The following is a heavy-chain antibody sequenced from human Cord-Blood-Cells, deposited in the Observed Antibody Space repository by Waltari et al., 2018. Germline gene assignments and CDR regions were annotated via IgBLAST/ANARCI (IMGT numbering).Heavy chain of an antibody. J-gene: IGHJ4*02. CDR2: FIPSFGTA. Sequence: QVQLVQSGAEVKKPGSSVKVSCNASGGTFSSYAISWVRQAPGQGVEWMGGFIPSFGTANYAQKFQGIVTITADESTSTAYMELSSLRSEDTAVYYCARGYSSSWHDYWGQGTLVTVSS. V-gene: IGHV1-69*12. CDR1: GGTFSSYA. D-gene: IGHD6-13*01. CDR3: ARGYSSSWHDY.